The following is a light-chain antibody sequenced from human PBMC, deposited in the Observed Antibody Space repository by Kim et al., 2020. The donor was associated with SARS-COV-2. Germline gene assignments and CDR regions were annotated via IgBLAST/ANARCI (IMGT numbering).Light chain of an antibody. J-gene: IGKJ1*01. Sequence: AAAGGNRVTITRRASQSINSWLAWYQQKPRNATKLLFYKASCIESALPSSFSGRGSETEFTLTISSLQPDDFTSYYYQQYNSYWTIGQGTKVDIK. CDR1: QSINSW. CDR3: QQYNSYWT. CDR2: KAS. V-gene: IGKV1-5*03.